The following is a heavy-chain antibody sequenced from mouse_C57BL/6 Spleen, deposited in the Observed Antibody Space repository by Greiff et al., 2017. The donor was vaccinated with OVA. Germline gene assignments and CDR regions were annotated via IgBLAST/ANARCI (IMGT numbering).Heavy chain of an antibody. J-gene: IGHJ3*01. CDR2: IYPGDGDT. V-gene: IGHV1-82*01. CDR3: ARDYEGFAY. CDR1: GYAFSSSW. D-gene: IGHD2-3*01. Sequence: QVQLKESGPELVKPGASVKISCKASGYAFSSSWMNWVKQRPGKGLEWIGRIYPGDGDTNYNGKFKGKATLTADKSSSTAYMQLSSLTSEDSAVYFCARDYEGFAYWGQGTLVTVSA.